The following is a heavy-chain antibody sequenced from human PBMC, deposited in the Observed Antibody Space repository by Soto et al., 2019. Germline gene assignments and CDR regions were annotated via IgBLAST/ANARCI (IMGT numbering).Heavy chain of an antibody. V-gene: IGHV3-30*18. CDR2: ISYDGSNQ. D-gene: IGHD3-3*01. J-gene: IGHJ6*02. Sequence: QVQLVESGGGLVQPGRSLKLSCAASGFTFSTYDMHWVRQSPGKGLGWVAVISYDGSNQYYRDSVRDSFTISRDNSRNTVYLQINSLREEDTAVYYCAKDEGRFLKYYFNFGVEAWGRGTKVTVS. CDR1: GFTFSTYD. CDR3: AKDEGRFLKYYFNFGVEA.